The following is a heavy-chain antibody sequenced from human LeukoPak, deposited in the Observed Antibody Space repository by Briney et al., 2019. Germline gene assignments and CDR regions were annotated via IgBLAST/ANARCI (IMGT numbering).Heavy chain of an antibody. CDR1: GYIFTNYW. D-gene: IGHD2-2*02. CDR2: IYPGDSDT. J-gene: IGHJ4*02. CDR3: ARRQYCSSTSCSTDFDY. Sequence: GESLKISCKGSGYIFTNYWIGWVRQMPGKGLEWMGIIYPGDSDTRYSPSFQGQVTISADKSISTASLQWSSLKASGTAMYYCARRQYCSSTSCSTDFDYWGQGTLVTVSS. V-gene: IGHV5-51*01.